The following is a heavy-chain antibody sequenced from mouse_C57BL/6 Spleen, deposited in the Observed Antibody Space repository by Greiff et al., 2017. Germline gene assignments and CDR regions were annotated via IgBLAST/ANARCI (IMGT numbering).Heavy chain of an antibody. CDR2: IYPGDGDT. D-gene: IGHD2-4*01. CDR3: ARGGDYEDYYAMDY. Sequence: VQLQQSGAELVKPGASVKISCKASGYAFSSYWMNWVKQRPGKGLEWIGQIYPGDGDTNYNGKFKGKATLTADKSSSTAYMQLSSLTSEDSAVYFCARGGDYEDYYAMDYWGQGTSVTVSS. V-gene: IGHV1-80*01. J-gene: IGHJ4*01. CDR1: GYAFSSYW.